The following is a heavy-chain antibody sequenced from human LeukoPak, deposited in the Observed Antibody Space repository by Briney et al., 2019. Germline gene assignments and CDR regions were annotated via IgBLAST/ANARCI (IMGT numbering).Heavy chain of an antibody. CDR2: INPSGGST. CDR1: GGTFSSYA. J-gene: IGHJ4*02. Sequence: ASVKVSCKASGGTFSSYAISWVRQAPGQGLEWMGIINPSGGSTSYAQKFQGRVTMTRDMSTSTVYMELSSLRSEDTAVYYCARGSGYDPVRFDYWGQGTLVTVSS. CDR3: ARGSGYDPVRFDY. V-gene: IGHV1-46*01. D-gene: IGHD5-12*01.